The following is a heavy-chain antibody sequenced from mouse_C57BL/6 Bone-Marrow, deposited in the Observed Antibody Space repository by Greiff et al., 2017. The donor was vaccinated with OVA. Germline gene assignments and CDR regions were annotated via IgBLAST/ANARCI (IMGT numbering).Heavy chain of an antibody. CDR2: IRSKSNNCAT. D-gene: IGHD2-3*01. J-gene: IGHJ4*01. Sequence: EVQLVESGGGLVQPKGSLKLSCAASGFSFNTYAMNWVRQAPGKGLEWVARIRSKSNNCATYYADSVQDRLTISRDDSESMLYLQMNNLITEDTAMYDCVRPLDGYYYYAMDYWGQGTSVTVSS. CDR1: GFSFNTYA. CDR3: VRPLDGYYYYAMDY. V-gene: IGHV10-1*01.